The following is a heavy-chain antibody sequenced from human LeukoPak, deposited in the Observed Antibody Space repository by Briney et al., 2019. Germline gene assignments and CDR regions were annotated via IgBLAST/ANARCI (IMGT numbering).Heavy chain of an antibody. V-gene: IGHV1-69*13. D-gene: IGHD5-12*01. J-gene: IGHJ4*02. Sequence: SVKVSCKASGYTFTGYYMHWVRQAPGQGLEWMGGIIPIFGTANYAQKFQGRVTITADESTSTAYMELSSLRSEDTAVYYCARYIVIRGYSGLGFDYWGQGTLVTVSS. CDR3: ARYIVIRGYSGLGFDY. CDR1: GYTFTGYY. CDR2: IIPIFGTA.